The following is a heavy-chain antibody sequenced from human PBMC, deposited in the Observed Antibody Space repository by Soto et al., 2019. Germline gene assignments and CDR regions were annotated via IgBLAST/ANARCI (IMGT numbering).Heavy chain of an antibody. V-gene: IGHV5-51*01. J-gene: IGHJ6*02. Sequence: PGESLKISCKGSGYSFTSDWIGWVRQMPGKGLEWMGIIYPGDSDTRYSPSFQGQVTISADKSISTAYLQWSSLKASDTAIYYCARLSSSGPRGYYYGMDVWGQGTTVTVSS. CDR2: IYPGDSDT. CDR3: ARLSSSGPRGYYYGMDV. CDR1: GYSFTSDW. D-gene: IGHD6-13*01.